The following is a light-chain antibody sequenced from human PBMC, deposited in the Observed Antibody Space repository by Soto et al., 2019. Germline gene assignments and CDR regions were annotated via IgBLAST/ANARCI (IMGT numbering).Light chain of an antibody. CDR2: DVS. CDR1: SSDVGGYNY. J-gene: IGLJ1*01. CDR3: SSYTSSSTRV. Sequence: QSALTQPASVSGSPGQLITISCTGTSSDVGGYNYVSWYQQHPGKAPKLMIYDVSNRPSGVSYRFSGSKSGNTASLTISGLQAEDEADYYCSSYTSSSTRVFGTGTKLTVL. V-gene: IGLV2-14*01.